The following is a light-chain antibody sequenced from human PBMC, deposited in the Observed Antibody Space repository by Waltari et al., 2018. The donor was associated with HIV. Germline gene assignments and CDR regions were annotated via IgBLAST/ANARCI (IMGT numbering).Light chain of an antibody. Sequence: QSALTQPASVSGSPGQSLTISCTGTNRSIGFFNLFSWYRQYPGKAPQLIIYGVTSRPSGISSRFSGSKSGNTASLTISGLQVDDEADYYCNSYASDDTVVFGGGTKLTVL. CDR2: GVT. CDR3: NSYASDDTVV. CDR1: NRSIGFFNL. V-gene: IGLV2-14*01. J-gene: IGLJ2*01.